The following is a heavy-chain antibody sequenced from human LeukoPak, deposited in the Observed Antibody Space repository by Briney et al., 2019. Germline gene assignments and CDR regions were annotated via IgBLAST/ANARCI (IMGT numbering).Heavy chain of an antibody. CDR1: GGSISSYY. J-gene: IGHJ4*02. D-gene: IGHD3-22*01. CDR2: IYYSGST. CDR3: ARSYDSSGYSH. Sequence: PSETLSLTCTVSGGSISSYYWSWIRQPPGKGLEWIGYIYYSGSTNYNPSLKSRVTISVDTSKNQFSLKLSSVTAADTAVYYCARSYDSSGYSHWGQGTLVTVSS. V-gene: IGHV4-59*12.